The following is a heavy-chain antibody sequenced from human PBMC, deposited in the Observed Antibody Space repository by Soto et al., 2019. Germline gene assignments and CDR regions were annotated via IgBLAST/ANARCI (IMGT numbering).Heavy chain of an antibody. D-gene: IGHD3-3*01. J-gene: IGHJ6*02. CDR1: GFTFSDYV. V-gene: IGHV3-23*01. CDR3: ARDRSTDFGLDV. Sequence: EVQLLESGGDLVQPGGSLRLSCVASGFTFSDYVMSWVRQVPGKGLEWVSSISDGGERTDYRDSVRGRFTISRDNARFTLHLQMNSLRVDDTPIYFCARDRSTDFGLDVWGQGTTVTVSS. CDR2: ISDGGERT.